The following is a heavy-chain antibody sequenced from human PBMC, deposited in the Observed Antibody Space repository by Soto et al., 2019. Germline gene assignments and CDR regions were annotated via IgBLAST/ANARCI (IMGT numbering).Heavy chain of an antibody. CDR2: IIPILGIA. D-gene: IGHD6-13*01. Sequence: ASVKVSCKASGGTFSSYTISWVRQAPGQGLEWMGRIIPILGIANYAQKFQGRVTITADKSTSTAYMELSSLRSEDTAVYYCARELLVSSSWFYYYGMDVWGQGTTVTVSS. J-gene: IGHJ6*02. V-gene: IGHV1-69*04. CDR3: ARELLVSSSWFYYYGMDV. CDR1: GGTFSSYT.